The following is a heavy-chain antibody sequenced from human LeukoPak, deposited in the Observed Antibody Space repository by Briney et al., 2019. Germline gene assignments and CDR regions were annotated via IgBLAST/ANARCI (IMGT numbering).Heavy chain of an antibody. CDR3: ARDSMASAGGYYFDY. CDR1: GYTLTELS. D-gene: IGHD6-13*01. CDR2: FDPEDGET. J-gene: IGHJ4*02. Sequence: RASVKVSCKVSGYTLTELSMHWVRQAPGKGLEWMGGFDPEDGETIYAQKFQGRVTKTEDTSTDTAYMELSSLRSEDTAVYYCARDSMASAGGYYFDYWGQGTLVTVSS. V-gene: IGHV1-24*01.